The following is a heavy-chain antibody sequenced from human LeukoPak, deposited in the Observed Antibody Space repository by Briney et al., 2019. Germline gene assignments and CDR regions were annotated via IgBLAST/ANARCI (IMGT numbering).Heavy chain of an antibody. CDR1: GSISSYY. Sequence: SETLSLTCTVSGSISSYYWSWIRQPPGKGLEWIGYIYTSGSTNYNPSLKSRVTISVDTSKSQFSLKLSSVTAADTAVYYCARGQYCSSTSCYNAYYYMDVWGRGTTVTVSS. CDR3: ARGQYCSSTSCYNAYYYMDV. V-gene: IGHV4-4*09. D-gene: IGHD2-2*02. J-gene: IGHJ6*03. CDR2: IYTSGST.